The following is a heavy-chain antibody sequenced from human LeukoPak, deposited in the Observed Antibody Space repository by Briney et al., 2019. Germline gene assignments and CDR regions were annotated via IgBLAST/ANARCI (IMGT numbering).Heavy chain of an antibody. CDR2: ISTSGGTT. D-gene: IGHD2-21*01. CDR3: ARDPGDYYYYYMDV. V-gene: IGHV3-48*01. Sequence: GGSLRLSCAASGFTFSRFSMHWVRQAPGKGLEWISYISTSGGTTYYADSVKGRFTISRDNAKNSLYLQMNSLRAEDTAVFYCARDPGDYYYYYMDVWGKGTTVTVSS. CDR1: GFTFSRFS. J-gene: IGHJ6*03.